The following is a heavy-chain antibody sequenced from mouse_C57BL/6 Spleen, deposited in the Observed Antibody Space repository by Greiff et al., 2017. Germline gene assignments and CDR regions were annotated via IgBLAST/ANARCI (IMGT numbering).Heavy chain of an antibody. CDR1: GYTFTSYW. V-gene: IGHV1-52*01. Sequence: QVQLQQPGAELVRPGSSVKLSCKASGYTFTSYWMHWVKQRPIQGLEWIGNIDPSDSETHYNQKFKDKATLTVDKSSSTAYRQLSSLTSEDSAVYYWARRGTYYYGSPYYFDYWGQGTTLTVSS. CDR3: ARRGTYYYGSPYYFDY. D-gene: IGHD1-1*01. J-gene: IGHJ2*01. CDR2: IDPSDSET.